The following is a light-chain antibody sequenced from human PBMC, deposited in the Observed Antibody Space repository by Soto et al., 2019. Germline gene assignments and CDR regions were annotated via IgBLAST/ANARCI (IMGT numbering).Light chain of an antibody. CDR2: GAS. V-gene: IGKV3-20*01. CDR3: PQYGSSPPYT. J-gene: IGKJ2*01. CDR1: QSVSSSY. Sequence: EIVLTQSPGTLSLSPGERATLSCRASQSVSSSYLAWYQQKPGQAPRLLIYGASSRATGIPDRFSGSGSGTAFTLTISSLEPEDFAVYYCPQYGSSPPYTFGQGTKLEIK.